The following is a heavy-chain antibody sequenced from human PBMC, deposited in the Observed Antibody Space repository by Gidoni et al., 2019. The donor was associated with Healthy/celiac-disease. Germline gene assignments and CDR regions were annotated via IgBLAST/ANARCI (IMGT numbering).Heavy chain of an antibody. CDR2: ISYDGSNK. CDR1: GFTFSSYA. CDR3: AREVETTVTPYFDY. J-gene: IGHJ4*02. D-gene: IGHD4-17*01. V-gene: IGHV3-30-3*01. Sequence: QVQLVESGGGVVQPGRSLRLSCAASGFTFSSYAMHWVRQAPGKGLEWVAVISYDGSNKYYADSVKGRFTISRDNSKNTLYLQMNSLRAEDTAVYYCAREVETTVTPYFDYWGQGTLVTVSS.